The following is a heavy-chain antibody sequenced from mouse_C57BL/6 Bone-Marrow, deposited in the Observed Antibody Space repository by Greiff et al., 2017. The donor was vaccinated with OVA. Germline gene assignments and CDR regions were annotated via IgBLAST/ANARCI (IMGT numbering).Heavy chain of an antibody. D-gene: IGHD1-1*01. CDR2: ISDGGSYT. Sequence: EVQLVESGGGLVKPGGSLKLSCAASGFTFSSYAMSWVRQTPEKRLEWVATISDGGSYTYYPDNVKGRFTISRDNAKNNLYLQMSHLKSEDTAMYYCARDPHCYGSTYWYFDVWGTGTTVTVSS. CDR3: ARDPHCYGSTYWYFDV. J-gene: IGHJ1*03. CDR1: GFTFSSYA. V-gene: IGHV5-4*01.